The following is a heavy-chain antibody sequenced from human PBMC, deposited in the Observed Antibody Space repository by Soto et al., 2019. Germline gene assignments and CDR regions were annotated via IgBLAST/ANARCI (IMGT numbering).Heavy chain of an antibody. CDR2: IYYSGST. CDR3: ARGERQLVLTNWFDP. Sequence: SETLSLTCTVSGGSVSSGSYYWSWIRQPPGKGLEWIGYIYYSGSTNYNPSLKSRVTISVDTSKNQFSLKLSSVTAADTAVYYCARGERQLVLTNWFDPWGQGTLVTV. CDR1: GGSVSSGSYY. J-gene: IGHJ5*02. V-gene: IGHV4-61*01. D-gene: IGHD6-6*01.